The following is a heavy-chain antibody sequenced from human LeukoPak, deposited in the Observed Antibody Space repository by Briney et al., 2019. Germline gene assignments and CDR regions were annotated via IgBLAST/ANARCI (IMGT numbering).Heavy chain of an antibody. D-gene: IGHD3-3*01. Sequence: GGSLRLSCAASGFTFSTYAMSWVRQAPGKGLECVSALSGNGNTIYYADSVKGRFTISRDNSKNTLYLQMNSLRAEDTAVYYCARDGGYDFWSGYYQDYWGQGTLVTVSS. CDR3: ARDGGYDFWSGYYQDY. J-gene: IGHJ4*02. CDR1: GFTFSTYA. CDR2: LSGNGNTI. V-gene: IGHV3-23*01.